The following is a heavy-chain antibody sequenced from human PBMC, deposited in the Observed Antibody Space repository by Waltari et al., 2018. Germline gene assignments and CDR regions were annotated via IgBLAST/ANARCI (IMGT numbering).Heavy chain of an antibody. CDR1: GASISSRDW. CDR2: IYRDGST. Sequence: QVQLQESGPGLVKPSGTLSLTCAVSGASISSRDWWSWVRQPPGKGLEWLGEIYRDGSTLYNPALRGRVTISGDQTNNLFSLKVTSMTAADMAVYYCVGQSINVVFDSWGPGTLVTVSS. J-gene: IGHJ4*02. CDR3: VGQSINVVFDS. V-gene: IGHV4-4*02. D-gene: IGHD2-21*01.